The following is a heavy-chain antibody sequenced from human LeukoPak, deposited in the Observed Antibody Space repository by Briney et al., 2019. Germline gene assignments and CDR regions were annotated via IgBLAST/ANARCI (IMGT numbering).Heavy chain of an antibody. CDR3: ARRRTGYYSYFQH. CDR1: GGSISSYY. V-gene: IGHV4-59*08. CDR2: IYYSGST. Sequence: SETLSLTCTVSGGSISSYYWSWIRQPPGKGLEWIGYIYYSGSTNYNPSLKSRVTISVDTSKNQFSLKLSSVTAADTAVYYCARRRTGYYSYFQHWGQGTLVTVSS. J-gene: IGHJ1*01. D-gene: IGHD3-9*01.